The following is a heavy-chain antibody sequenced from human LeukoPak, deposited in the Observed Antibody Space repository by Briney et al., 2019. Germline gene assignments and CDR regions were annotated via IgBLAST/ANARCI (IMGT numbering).Heavy chain of an antibody. D-gene: IGHD5-24*01. V-gene: IGHV4-38-2*02. CDR1: GYSISSGYY. J-gene: IGHJ4*02. Sequence: SETLSLTCTVSGYSISSGYYWGWIRQPPGKGLEWIGSIYHSGSTYYNPSLKSRVTISVDTSKNQFSLKLSSVTAADTAVYYCASLYRSGGGYNYVDYWGQGTLVTVSS. CDR2: IYHSGST. CDR3: ASLYRSGGGYNYVDY.